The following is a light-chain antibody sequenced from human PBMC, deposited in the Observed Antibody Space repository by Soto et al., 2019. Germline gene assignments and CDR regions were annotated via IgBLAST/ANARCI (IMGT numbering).Light chain of an antibody. Sequence: EIVLTQSPATLSLSPGERATLSCRASQSVSTYLAWYQQKLGQAPRLLMYDASNRATGIPARFSGSGSGTDFPLTISSLEPEDFAVYYCQQRSNWPLTFGGGTKVEIK. CDR2: DAS. CDR1: QSVSTY. V-gene: IGKV3-11*01. J-gene: IGKJ4*01. CDR3: QQRSNWPLT.